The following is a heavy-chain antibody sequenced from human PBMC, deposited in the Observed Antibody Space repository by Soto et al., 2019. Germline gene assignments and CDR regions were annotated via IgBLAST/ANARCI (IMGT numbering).Heavy chain of an antibody. J-gene: IGHJ4*02. CDR3: APGPAIFGVVTPGY. V-gene: IGHV1-2*02. CDR2: MDPRSGGT. Sequence: QDQLVQSGAEVKESGASVMVSCKASGYSFTDHYVHWVRQAPGQGLEWMGWMDPRSGGTKYAQKFQGRVTITRDTSINTHYMELSGLTSDDTAVYYCAPGPAIFGVVTPGYWGQGTLVTVSS. CDR1: GYSFTDHY. D-gene: IGHD3-3*01.